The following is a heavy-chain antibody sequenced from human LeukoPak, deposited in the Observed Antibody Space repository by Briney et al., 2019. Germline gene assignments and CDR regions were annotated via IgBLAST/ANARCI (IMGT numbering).Heavy chain of an antibody. V-gene: IGHV3-21*01. CDR3: AREAAEQQLVGWFDP. J-gene: IGHJ5*02. Sequence: GGSLRLSCAASGFTFSSYSMNWVRQAPGKGLEWVSSISSSSSYIYYADSVKGRFTISRDNAKNSLYLQMNSLRAEDTAVYYCAREAAEQQLVGWFDPWGQGTLVTASA. CDR2: ISSSSSYI. CDR1: GFTFSSYS. D-gene: IGHD6-13*01.